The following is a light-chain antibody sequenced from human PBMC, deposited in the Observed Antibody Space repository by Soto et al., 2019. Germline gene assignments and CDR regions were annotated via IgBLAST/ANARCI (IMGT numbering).Light chain of an antibody. J-gene: IGKJ1*01. V-gene: IGKV3-15*01. Sequence: VMTQSPATLSVSPGERAALSCRASQSVSTNLAWYQQKPGQPPRLLIYFASTRATAVPARFTAGGSGTEFTLTISSLQSDDLAVYYCQQYNIWPQTFGQGTKVEIK. CDR1: QSVSTN. CDR2: FAS. CDR3: QQYNIWPQT.